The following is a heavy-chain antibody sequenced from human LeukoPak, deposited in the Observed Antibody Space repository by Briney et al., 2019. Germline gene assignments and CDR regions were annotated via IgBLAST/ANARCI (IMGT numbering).Heavy chain of an antibody. CDR1: GGSFSGYY. CDR3: ARCAYYYDSSGYYYFDY. J-gene: IGHJ4*02. Sequence: SETLSLTCAVYGGSFSGYYWSWIRQPPGKGLEWIGEINHSGSTNYNPSLESRVTISVDTSKNQFSLKLSSVTAADSAVYYCARCAYYYDSSGYYYFDYWGQGTLVTVSS. V-gene: IGHV4-34*01. D-gene: IGHD3-22*01. CDR2: INHSGST.